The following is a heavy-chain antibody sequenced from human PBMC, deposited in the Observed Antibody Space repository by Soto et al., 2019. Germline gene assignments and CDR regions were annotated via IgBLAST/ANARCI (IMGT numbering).Heavy chain of an antibody. V-gene: IGHV3-30*18. Sequence: VQLVESGGGVVQPGRSLLLSCAASGFTFSDYAMHWVRQAPGKGLEWVAVVSHDGRNTHYADSVKGRFTISRDRSKKWVSVQITSVIAEDTADYYCAKGGGQWLVTSDFNYWCQGALVTVSS. D-gene: IGHD6-19*01. CDR2: VSHDGRNT. J-gene: IGHJ4*02. CDR1: GFTFSDYA. CDR3: AKGGGQWLVTSDFNY.